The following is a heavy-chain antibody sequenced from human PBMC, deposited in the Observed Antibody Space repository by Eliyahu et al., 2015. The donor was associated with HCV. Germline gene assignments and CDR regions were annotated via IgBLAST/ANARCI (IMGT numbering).Heavy chain of an antibody. V-gene: IGHV5-51*01. CDR1: GYNFTXYW. CDR3: ARHPLGYCSGGACYSYWFDP. CDR2: IYPGDSDT. J-gene: IGHJ5*02. Sequence: EVQLVQSGAEVKKPGESLKXSCKGSGYNFTXYWVGWVRQMPGKGLEWMGIIYPGDSDTKYSPSFQGQVTISVDKSINTAYLQWSSLQASDTAIYYCARHPLGYCSGGACYSYWFDPWGQGTLVTVSS. D-gene: IGHD2-15*01.